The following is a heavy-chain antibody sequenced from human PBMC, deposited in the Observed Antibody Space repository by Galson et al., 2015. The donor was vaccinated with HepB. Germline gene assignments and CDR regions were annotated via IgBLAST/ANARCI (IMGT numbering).Heavy chain of an antibody. Sequence: SLRLSCAASGFTFSTYDLHWVRQVTGNGLEWVSAISTDGDPFYADSVRGRFTISRENAKNSWYLQMNSLRVKDTAVYYCAGVRWVDRAFDIWGQGTMVTVSS. CDR3: AGVRWVDRAFDI. J-gene: IGHJ3*02. V-gene: IGHV3-13*05. D-gene: IGHD4-23*01. CDR1: GFTFSTYD. CDR2: ISTDGDP.